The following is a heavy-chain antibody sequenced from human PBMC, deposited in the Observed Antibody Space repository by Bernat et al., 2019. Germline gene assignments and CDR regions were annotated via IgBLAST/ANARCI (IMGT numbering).Heavy chain of an antibody. CDR2: IYYSGST. Sequence: QLQLQESGPGLVKPSETLSLTCTVSGGSISSSSYYWGWIRQPPGKGLEWIGSIYYSGSTYYNPSLKSRVTISVATSKNQFSLKLSSVTAADTAVYYCARLSEYSSGWFYFDYWGQGTLVTVSS. D-gene: IGHD6-19*01. CDR3: ARLSEYSSGWFYFDY. V-gene: IGHV4-39*01. CDR1: GGSISSSSYY. J-gene: IGHJ4*02.